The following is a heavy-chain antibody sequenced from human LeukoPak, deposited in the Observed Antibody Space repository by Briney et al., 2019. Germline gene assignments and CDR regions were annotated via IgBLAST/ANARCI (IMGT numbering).Heavy chain of an antibody. J-gene: IGHJ4*02. V-gene: IGHV3-23*01. CDR1: GFPFSNNA. Sequence: PGGSLRLSCAASGFPFSNNAMSWVRQAPGKGQEWVSAFGGHRVAHYADSVKGRFTISKDDSKSTLYLQMNSLRAEDTGVYYCAKDLLAWAFDYWGQGILVTVSS. D-gene: IGHD1-26*01. CDR3: AKDLLAWAFDY. CDR2: FGGHRVA.